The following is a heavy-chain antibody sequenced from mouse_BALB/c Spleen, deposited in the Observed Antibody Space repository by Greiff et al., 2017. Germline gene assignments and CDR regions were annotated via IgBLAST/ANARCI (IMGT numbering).Heavy chain of an antibody. Sequence: QVQLQQPGAELVKPGASVKLSCKASGYTFTSYWMHWVKQRPGQGLEWIGEIDPSDSYTNYNQKFKGKATLTVDKSSSTAYMQLSSLTSEDSAVYYCARHPLIYYDYDWYFDVWGAGTTVTVSS. CDR1: GYTFTSYW. CDR2: IDPSDSYT. CDR3: ARHPLIYYDYDWYFDV. J-gene: IGHJ1*01. V-gene: IGHV1-69*02. D-gene: IGHD2-4*01.